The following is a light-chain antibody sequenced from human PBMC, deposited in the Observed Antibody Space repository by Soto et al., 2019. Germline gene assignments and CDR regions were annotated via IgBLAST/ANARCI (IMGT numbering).Light chain of an antibody. J-gene: IGKJ1*01. CDR2: GAS. Sequence: EIGMTQSPATLSVSPGERATLSCRASQSVSSNLAWYQQKPGQAPRLLIYGASTRATGIPARFSGSGSGTEFTLTISSLQSEDFEVYYCQQYNSWPRTFGKGTKVEIK. V-gene: IGKV3-15*01. CDR3: QQYNSWPRT. CDR1: QSVSSN.